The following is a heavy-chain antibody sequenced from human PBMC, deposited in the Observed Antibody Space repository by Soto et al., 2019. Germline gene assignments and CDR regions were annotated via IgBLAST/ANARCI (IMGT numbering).Heavy chain of an antibody. V-gene: IGHV1-18*01. D-gene: IGHD3-22*01. J-gene: IGHJ6*02. Sequence: QVQLVQSGAEVKKPGASVKVSGKASGYTFTSYGISWVRQAPGQGLEWMGWISAYNGNTNYAQKLQGRVTMTTDTCMRTAYMEERNLRSDDTAVYSCARDNLYYYDSSGYYPNYYYYDMDVWGQGTTVSVSS. CDR2: ISAYNGNT. CDR3: ARDNLYYYDSSGYYPNYYYYDMDV. CDR1: GYTFTSYG.